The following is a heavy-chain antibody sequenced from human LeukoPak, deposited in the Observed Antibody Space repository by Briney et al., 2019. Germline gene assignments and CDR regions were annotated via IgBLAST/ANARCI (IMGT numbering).Heavy chain of an antibody. V-gene: IGHV4-39*01. CDR2: IYYSGST. Sequence: SETLSLTCTVSGGSISSSSHYWGWIRQPPGKGLEWIGSIYYSGSTYYNPSLKSRVTISVDTSKNQFSLKLSSVTAADTAVYYCARFYYGSGSQNFDYWGQGTLVTVSS. D-gene: IGHD3-10*01. CDR3: ARFYYGSGSQNFDY. J-gene: IGHJ4*02. CDR1: GGSISSSSHY.